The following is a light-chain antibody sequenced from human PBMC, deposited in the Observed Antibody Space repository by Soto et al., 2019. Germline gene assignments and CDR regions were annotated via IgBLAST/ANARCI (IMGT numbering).Light chain of an antibody. Sequence: EIVLTQSPATLSLSPGERATLSCRASQSVGRSLAWYQHKPGQAPRLLIYDASDRATDIPNRFRGSGYGTNFTLTISSLEPEDFAIYYCQQRSTWPPITFGQGTRLEIK. V-gene: IGKV3-11*01. CDR1: QSVGRS. J-gene: IGKJ5*01. CDR2: DAS. CDR3: QQRSTWPPIT.